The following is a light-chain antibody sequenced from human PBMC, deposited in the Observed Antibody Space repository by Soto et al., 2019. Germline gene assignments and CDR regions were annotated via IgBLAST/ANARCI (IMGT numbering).Light chain of an antibody. CDR2: VVS. CDR1: SSDIGNYNY. J-gene: IGLJ1*01. V-gene: IGLV2-14*03. Sequence: QSALTQPDSVSGSPGQSVAISCTAASSDIGNYNYVSWYQQRPGKVPKLIIHVVSDRPSGVSDRFSGSKSGNTASLTISGLQAEDEADYYCSSYTSTSTYVFGTGTKLTVL. CDR3: SSYTSTSTYV.